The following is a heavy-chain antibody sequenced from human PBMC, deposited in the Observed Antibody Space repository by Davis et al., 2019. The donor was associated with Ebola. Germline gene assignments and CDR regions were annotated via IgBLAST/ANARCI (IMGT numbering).Heavy chain of an antibody. CDR1: GITFSDYA. V-gene: IGHV3-23*01. Sequence: PGGSLRLSCAASGITFSDYAMSWVRQAPGKGLEWVSVISGRGGTTYYAEFVEGRFTISRDNTKNTLHLQMNSLRVEDTAIYYCAKDADENDYGLFDNWGQGALVSVSS. CDR3: AKDADENDYGLFDN. CDR2: ISGRGGTT. J-gene: IGHJ4*02. D-gene: IGHD4-17*01.